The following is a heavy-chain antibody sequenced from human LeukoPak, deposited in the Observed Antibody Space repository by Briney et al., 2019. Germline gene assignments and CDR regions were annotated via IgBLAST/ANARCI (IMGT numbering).Heavy chain of an antibody. D-gene: IGHD6-19*01. V-gene: IGHV3-30*18. J-gene: IGHJ4*02. Sequence: GGSLRLSCAASGFTFSSSGMHWVRQAPGKGLEWVAVISYDGTNEFYADSVKGRFTISRDISKNTLYLQMNGLRAEDTAVYYCAKGPSGFSSGWSSLGYWGRGTLVIVSS. CDR2: ISYDGTNE. CDR3: AKGPSGFSSGWSSLGY. CDR1: GFTFSSSG.